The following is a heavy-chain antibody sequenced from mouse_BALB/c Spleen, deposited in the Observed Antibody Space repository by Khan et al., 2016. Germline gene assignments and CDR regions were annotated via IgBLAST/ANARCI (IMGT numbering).Heavy chain of an antibody. V-gene: IGHV3-2*02. CDR3: ARGYDGYPYYFDY. CDR1: GYSITSDYA. Sequence: EVQLQESGPGLVKPSQSLSLTCTVTGYSITSDYAWNWIRQFPGNKLEWMGYISYSGSTSYNPSLKSRISITRDTSKNQFFLQLNSVTTEDTATYDWARGYDGYPYYFDYWGQGTTLTVSS. D-gene: IGHD2-3*01. CDR2: ISYSGST. J-gene: IGHJ2*01.